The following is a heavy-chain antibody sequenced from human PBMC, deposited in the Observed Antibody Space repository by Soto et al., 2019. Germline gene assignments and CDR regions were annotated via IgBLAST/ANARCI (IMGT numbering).Heavy chain of an antibody. D-gene: IGHD4-4*01. V-gene: IGHV4-39*01. CDR1: GGSISSSIYY. CDR3: ARVTGHYYYYYYMDV. J-gene: IGHJ6*03. CDR2: IYYSGST. Sequence: PETLSLTCTVSGGSISSSIYYWGWIRQPPGKGLEWIGSIYYSGSTYYNPSLKSRVTISVDTSKNQFSLKLSSVTAADTAVYYCARVTGHYYYYYYMDVWGKGTTVTVSS.